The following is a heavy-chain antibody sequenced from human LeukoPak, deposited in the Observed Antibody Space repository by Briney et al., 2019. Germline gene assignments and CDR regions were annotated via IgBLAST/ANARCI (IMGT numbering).Heavy chain of an antibody. J-gene: IGHJ5*02. CDR1: GFTFSNYA. V-gene: IGHV3-21*01. CDR3: ARAPPRRVVIAIPWFDP. Sequence: KPGGSLRLSCAASGFTFSNYAMSWVRQAPGKGLEWVSSISSSSSYIYYADSVKGRFTISRDNAKNSLYLQMNSLRAEDTAVYYCARAPPRRVVIAIPWFDPWGQGTLVTVSS. CDR2: ISSSSSYI. D-gene: IGHD2-21*01.